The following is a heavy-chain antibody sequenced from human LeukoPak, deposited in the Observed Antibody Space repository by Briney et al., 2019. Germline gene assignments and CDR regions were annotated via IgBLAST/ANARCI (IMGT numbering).Heavy chain of an antibody. V-gene: IGHV3-7*01. Sequence: PGGSLRLSCAASGFTFSSYWMSWVRQAPGKGLEWVANIKQDGSEKYYVDSVKGRFTISRDNAKNSLYLQMNSLRAEDTAVYYCASGVCSSTSCYPYWGQGTLVTVSS. CDR2: IKQDGSEK. CDR1: GFTFSSYW. D-gene: IGHD2-2*01. J-gene: IGHJ4*02. CDR3: ASGVCSSTSCYPY.